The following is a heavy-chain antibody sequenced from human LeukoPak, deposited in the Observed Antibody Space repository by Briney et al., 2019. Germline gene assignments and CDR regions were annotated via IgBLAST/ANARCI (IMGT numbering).Heavy chain of an antibody. CDR3: AKDFQPELEDFWSGNNFDY. CDR2: MNPNSDNT. J-gene: IGHJ4*02. CDR1: GYTFTSYD. Sequence: ASVKVSCEASGYTFTSYDINWVRQATGQGLEWMGWMNPNSDNTGYAQKFQGRVTITRNTSISTAYMELSSLRSEDTAVYYCAKDFQPELEDFWSGNNFDYWGQGTLVTVSS. V-gene: IGHV1-8*03. D-gene: IGHD3-3*01.